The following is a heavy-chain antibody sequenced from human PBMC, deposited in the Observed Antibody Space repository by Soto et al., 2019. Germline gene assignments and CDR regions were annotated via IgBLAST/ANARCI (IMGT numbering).Heavy chain of an antibody. J-gene: IGHJ6*02. CDR2: ISGGDRSA. CDR1: GFTFSSYA. CDR3: ASRYYGDYPYYYYGMDV. V-gene: IGHV3-23*01. D-gene: IGHD4-17*01. Sequence: GGSLRLSCAASGFTFSSYAMGWVRQAPGKGLEWVSAISGGDRSAYYADSVKGRFTISRDSSKNTLYLRVNSLRAEDTAIYYCASRYYGDYPYYYYGMDVWGQGTTVTVSS.